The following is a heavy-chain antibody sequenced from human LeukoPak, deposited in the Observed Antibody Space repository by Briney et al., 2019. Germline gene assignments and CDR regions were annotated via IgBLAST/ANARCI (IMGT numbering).Heavy chain of an antibody. CDR1: GYSISSTNW. J-gene: IGHJ2*01. Sequence: PSDTLSLTCAVSGYSISSTNWWAWIRQPPGKGLEWIGYIYYTGSTYYNPSLKSRVTMSVATSKNQFSLNLSSVTAVDTAVYYCARSQGGNYRYWYFDLWGRGTLVTVS. D-gene: IGHD1-26*01. V-gene: IGHV4-28*01. CDR2: IYYTGST. CDR3: ARSQGGNYRYWYFDL.